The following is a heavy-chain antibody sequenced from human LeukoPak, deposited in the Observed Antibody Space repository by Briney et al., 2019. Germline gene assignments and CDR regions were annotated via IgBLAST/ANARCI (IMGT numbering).Heavy chain of an antibody. CDR3: ARGVADVNSYGYLTNFDY. V-gene: IGHV1-18*01. CDR2: ISAYNGNT. Sequence: ASVKVSCKASGYTFTSYGISWVRQAPGQGLEWMGWISAYNGNTNYAQKLQGSVTMTTDTSTSTAYMELRSLRSDDTAVYYCARGVADVNSYGYLTNFDYWGQGTLVTVSS. J-gene: IGHJ4*02. CDR1: GYTFTSYG. D-gene: IGHD5-18*01.